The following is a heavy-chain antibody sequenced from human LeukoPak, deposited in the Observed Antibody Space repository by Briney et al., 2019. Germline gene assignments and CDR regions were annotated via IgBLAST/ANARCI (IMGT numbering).Heavy chain of an antibody. J-gene: IGHJ4*02. D-gene: IGHD4-17*01. CDR3: AKDRVPYGEFDY. V-gene: IGHV3-30*18. CDR2: ISYDGSNK. CDR1: GFTFSSYG. Sequence: GRSLRLSYAASGFTFSSYGMHWVRRAPGKGLEWVAVISYDGSNKYYADSVKGRFTISRDNSKNTLYLQMNSLRAEDTAVYYCAKDRVPYGEFDYWGQGTLVTVSS.